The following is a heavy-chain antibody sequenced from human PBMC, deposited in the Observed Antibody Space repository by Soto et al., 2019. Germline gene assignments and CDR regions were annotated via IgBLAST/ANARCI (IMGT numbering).Heavy chain of an antibody. J-gene: IGHJ6*02. CDR3: ARERFYGYYYYGTDV. CDR1: GGSISSYY. CDR2: IYYSGST. Sequence: SETLSLTCTVSGGSISSYYWSWIRQPPGKGLEWIGYIYYSGSTNYNPSLKSRVTISVDTSKNQFSLKLSSVTAADTAVYYCARERFYGYYYYGTDVWGQGTTVTLSS. V-gene: IGHV4-59*01. D-gene: IGHD4-17*01.